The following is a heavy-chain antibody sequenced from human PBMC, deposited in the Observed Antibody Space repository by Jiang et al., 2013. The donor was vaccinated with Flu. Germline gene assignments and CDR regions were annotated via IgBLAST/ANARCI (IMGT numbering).Heavy chain of an antibody. CDR3: ARGGDGYSLQPFDY. D-gene: IGHD5-24*01. J-gene: IGHJ4*02. Sequence: SLKSRVTISVDTSKNQFSLKLNSVTAADTAVYYCARGGDGYSLQPFDYWGQGTLVTVSS. V-gene: IGHV4-59*09.